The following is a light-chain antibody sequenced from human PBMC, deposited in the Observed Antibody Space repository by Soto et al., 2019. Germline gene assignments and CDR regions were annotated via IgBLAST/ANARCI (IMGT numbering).Light chain of an antibody. CDR1: QGISSY. CDR2: AAS. Sequence: AIRMTQSPSSFSASTGDRVTITCRASQGISSYLAWYQQKPGKAPKLLIYAASTLQSGVPSRFSGSGSGTDFTLTISCLQSEDFATYYCQQYYSYPRRVTFGGGTKVEIK. V-gene: IGKV1-8*01. CDR3: QQYYSYPRRVT. J-gene: IGKJ4*01.